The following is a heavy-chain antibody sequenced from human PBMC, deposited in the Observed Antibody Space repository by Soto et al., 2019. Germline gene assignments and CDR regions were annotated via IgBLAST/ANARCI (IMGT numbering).Heavy chain of an antibody. V-gene: IGHV4-39*01. D-gene: IGHD3-3*01. Sequence: PSETLSLTCTVSGGSISSSSYYWGWIRQPPGKGLEWIGSIYYSGSTYYNPSLKSRVTISVDTSKNQFSLKLSSVTAADTAVYYCATLYYDFWSGYPGPRYYFDYWGQGTLVTVS. CDR2: IYYSGST. J-gene: IGHJ4*02. CDR1: GGSISSSSYY. CDR3: ATLYYDFWSGYPGPRYYFDY.